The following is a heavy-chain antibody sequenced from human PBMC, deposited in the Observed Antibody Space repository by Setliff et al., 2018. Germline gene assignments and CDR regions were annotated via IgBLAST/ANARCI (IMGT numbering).Heavy chain of an antibody. Sequence: SVKVSCKASGGTFSRYAISWVRQAPGQGLEWMGGSIPMYRTTKYAQKFQGRVTITTDESTSTAYMEMSSLRSEDTAVYYCARERGDIVSTTSYYYYMDVWGKGTTVTVSS. J-gene: IGHJ6*03. CDR3: ARERGDIVSTTSYYYYMDV. CDR1: GGTFSRYA. D-gene: IGHD5-12*01. CDR2: SIPMYRTT. V-gene: IGHV1-69*05.